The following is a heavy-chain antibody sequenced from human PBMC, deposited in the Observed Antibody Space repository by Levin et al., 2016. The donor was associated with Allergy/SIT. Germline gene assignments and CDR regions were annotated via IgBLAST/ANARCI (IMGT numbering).Heavy chain of an antibody. V-gene: IGHV4-34*01. CDR3: ARSTVDNWFDP. CDR2: INHSGST. D-gene: IGHD4-23*01. J-gene: IGHJ5*02. CDR1: GGSFSGYY. Sequence: SETLSLTCAVYGGSFSGYYWSWIRQPPGKGLEWIGEINHSGSTNYNPSLKSRVTISVDTSKNQFSLKLSSVTAADTAVYYCARSTVDNWFDPWGQGTLVTVSS.